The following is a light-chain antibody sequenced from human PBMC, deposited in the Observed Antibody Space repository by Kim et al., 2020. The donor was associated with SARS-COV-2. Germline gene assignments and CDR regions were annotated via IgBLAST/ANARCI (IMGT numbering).Light chain of an antibody. V-gene: IGLV2-14*04. CDR3: SSHIGSSSTWV. CDR2: DAS. Sequence: STGHSITPPCSHYIDNYTFFSRAPQPPGKTPKLLIYDASKRPSRVSVRFSVSKSGNTSSLTISGLQAEDDADYYCSSHIGSSSTWVFGGRTQLTVL. CDR1: HYIDNYTF. J-gene: IGLJ3*02.